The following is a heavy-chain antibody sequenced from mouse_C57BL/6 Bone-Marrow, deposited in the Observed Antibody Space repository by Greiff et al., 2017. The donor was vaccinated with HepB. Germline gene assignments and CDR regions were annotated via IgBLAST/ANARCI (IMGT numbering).Heavy chain of an antibody. D-gene: IGHD6-1*01. CDR1: GYTFTSYW. J-gene: IGHJ2*01. CDR3: ARNAILEGYFDY. CDR2: INPSNGGT. V-gene: IGHV1-53*01. Sequence: QVQLKQPGTELVKPGASVKLSCKASGYTFTSYWMHWVKQRPGQGLEWIGNINPSNGGTNYNEKFKSKATLTVDKSSSTAYMQLSSLTSEDSAVYYCARNAILEGYFDYWGQGTTLTVSS.